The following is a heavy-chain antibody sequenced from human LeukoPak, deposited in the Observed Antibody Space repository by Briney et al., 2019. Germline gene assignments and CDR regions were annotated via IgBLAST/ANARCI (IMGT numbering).Heavy chain of an antibody. Sequence: ASVKVSCKASGYTFTSYNMHWVRQAPGQGLEWMGIINPSGGSTSYAQKFQGRVIMTRDTSTSTVNMELSSLRSEDTAVYYCARDPYSRGKANYFDYWGQGTLVTVSS. D-gene: IGHD3-22*01. V-gene: IGHV1-46*01. CDR3: ARDPYSRGKANYFDY. CDR1: GYTFTSYN. CDR2: INPSGGST. J-gene: IGHJ4*02.